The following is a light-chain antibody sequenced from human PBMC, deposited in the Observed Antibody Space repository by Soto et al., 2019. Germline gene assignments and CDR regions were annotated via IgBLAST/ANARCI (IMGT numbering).Light chain of an antibody. CDR2: EAS. J-gene: IGKJ4*01. CDR3: EDYSSSSGLT. Sequence: DIQMTQSPSTLSASVGDRVTITCRASQSISSWLAWYQQKPGKAPKLLIYEASSLKSGVPXXFXXXGSXTXXXXXXXXXXPDDFATYYCEDYSSSSGLTFGGGTKVDIK. CDR1: QSISSW. V-gene: IGKV1-5*03.